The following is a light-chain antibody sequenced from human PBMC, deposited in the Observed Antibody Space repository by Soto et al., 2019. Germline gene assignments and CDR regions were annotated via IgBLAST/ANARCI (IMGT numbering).Light chain of an antibody. J-gene: IGKJ2*02. CDR2: AAS. V-gene: IGKV1-12*01. CDR1: QGISSR. Sequence: DIQMTQSPSSVSASVGDRVTITCRASQGISSRLAWYQLKPGRAPKLLIYAASSLESGFPSRFSGSGSGTDFTLTISSLQPEDFATYFCQQADSFPRTFGQGTKLEIK. CDR3: QQADSFPRT.